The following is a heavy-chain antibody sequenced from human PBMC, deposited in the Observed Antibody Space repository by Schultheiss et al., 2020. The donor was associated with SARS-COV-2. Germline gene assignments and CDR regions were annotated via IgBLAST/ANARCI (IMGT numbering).Heavy chain of an antibody. CDR1: GGSISSSSYY. Sequence: SQTLSLTCTVSGGSISSSSYYWSWIRQHPGKGLEWIGYIYHSGSTYYNPSLKSRVTISVDTSKNQFSLKLSSVTAADTAVYYCAKDRRDCSSTSCYFGYYYYYYMDVWGKGTTVTVAS. CDR2: IYHSGST. D-gene: IGHD2-2*01. V-gene: IGHV4-31*03. J-gene: IGHJ6*03. CDR3: AKDRRDCSSTSCYFGYYYYYYMDV.